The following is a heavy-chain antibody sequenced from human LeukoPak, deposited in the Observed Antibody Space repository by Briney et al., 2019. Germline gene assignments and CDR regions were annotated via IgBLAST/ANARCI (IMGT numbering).Heavy chain of an antibody. CDR3: ARGDGYNFFDY. Sequence: PGGSLRLSCAVSGFSVTNNYMSWVRQAPGEGLEWVSVFYVGRATYYADSVKGRFTISRDNSENTLYLQMKSLRAEDTAVYYCARGDGYNFFDYWGQGTLVTVSS. J-gene: IGHJ4*02. V-gene: IGHV3-53*01. CDR2: FYVGRAT. CDR1: GFSVTNNY. D-gene: IGHD5-24*01.